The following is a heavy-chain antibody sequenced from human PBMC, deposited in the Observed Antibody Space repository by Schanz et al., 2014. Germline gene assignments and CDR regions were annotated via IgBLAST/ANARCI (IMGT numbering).Heavy chain of an antibody. CDR2: ISHSGGSK. Sequence: EVQLLESGGGLVQPGGSLRLSCAASGFTFSSYAMSWFRQAPGKGLEWVSSISHSGGSKYYADSVKGRFTISRDNSENTLYLQMNSLSADDTAVFYCAKGMGYCSGGTCYDYYYYGLDVWGQGTTVTVSS. CDR3: AKGMGYCSGGTCYDYYYYGLDV. CDR1: GFTFSSYA. V-gene: IGHV3-23*01. D-gene: IGHD2-15*01. J-gene: IGHJ6*02.